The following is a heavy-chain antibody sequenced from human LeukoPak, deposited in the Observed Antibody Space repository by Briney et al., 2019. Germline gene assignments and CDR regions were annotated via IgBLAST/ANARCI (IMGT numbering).Heavy chain of an antibody. CDR3: ARGGYYDFWTRRLYFDY. CDR2: MNPNSGNT. V-gene: IGHV1-8*03. D-gene: IGHD3-3*01. Sequence: ASVKVSCKASGYTFTSYDINWVRQATGQGLEWMGWMNPNSGNTGYAQKFQGRVTITRNTSISTAYMELSGLRSEDTAVYYCARGGYYDFWTRRLYFDYWGQGTLVTVSS. CDR1: GYTFTSYD. J-gene: IGHJ4*02.